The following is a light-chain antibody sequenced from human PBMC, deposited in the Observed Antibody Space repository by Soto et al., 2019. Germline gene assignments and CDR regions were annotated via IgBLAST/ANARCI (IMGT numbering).Light chain of an antibody. V-gene: IGLV1-40*01. J-gene: IGLJ1*01. CDR3: QSYDTTLSGCV. CDR2: GNI. Sequence: QSVLTQPPSVSGAPGQRVTISCTGGSSNIGAGYDVHWYQQLPGTAPKLLIFGNINRPSGVPDRFSASKSGSSASLAITGLQADDEGDYYCQSYDTTLSGCVFGTGTKVTVL. CDR1: SSNIGAGYD.